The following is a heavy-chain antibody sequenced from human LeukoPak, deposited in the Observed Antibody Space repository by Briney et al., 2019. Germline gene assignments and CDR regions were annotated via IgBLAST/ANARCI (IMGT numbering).Heavy chain of an antibody. CDR3: ARDGTSTDDY. CDR2: ISGNNDNP. J-gene: IGHJ4*02. CDR1: GYTFSNFG. V-gene: IGHV1-18*01. Sequence: ASVKDSCKASGYTFSNFGINWERQAPGQGLEWMGWISGNNDNPNYGQKFQGRFTVTTHSSTNTAYMELRNLRFDDTAVYYCARDGTSTDDYWGQGTLVTVSS. D-gene: IGHD2-2*01.